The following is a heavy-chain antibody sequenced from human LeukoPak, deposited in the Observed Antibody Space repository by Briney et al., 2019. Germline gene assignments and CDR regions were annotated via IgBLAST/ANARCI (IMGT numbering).Heavy chain of an antibody. CDR1: GHTFTSYG. V-gene: IGHV1-18*01. D-gene: IGHD3-16*02. J-gene: IGHJ4*02. Sequence: ASVKVSCKASGHTFTSYGISWVRQAPGQGLEWMGWISAYNGNTNYAQKLQGRVTMTTDTSTSTAYMELRSLRSDDTAVYYCAREGDYVWGSYRLPLDYWGQGTLVTVSS. CDR2: ISAYNGNT. CDR3: AREGDYVWGSYRLPLDY.